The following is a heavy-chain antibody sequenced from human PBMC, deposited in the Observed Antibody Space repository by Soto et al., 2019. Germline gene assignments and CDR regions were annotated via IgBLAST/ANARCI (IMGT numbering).Heavy chain of an antibody. D-gene: IGHD2-21*02. CDR1: GGSISSYY. V-gene: IGHV4-4*07. CDR3: ARGKRVVTAIPRYFQH. CDR2: IYTSGST. Sequence: QVQLQESGPGLVKPSETLSLTCTVSGGSISSYYWSWIRQPAGKGLEWIGRIYTSGSTNYNPSLKSRVTISVDTSKNQFSLKLSSVTAADTAVYYCARGKRVVTAIPRYFQHWGQGTLVTVSS. J-gene: IGHJ1*01.